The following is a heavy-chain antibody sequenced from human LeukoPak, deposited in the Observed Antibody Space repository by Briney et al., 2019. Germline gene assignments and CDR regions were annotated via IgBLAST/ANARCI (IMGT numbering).Heavy chain of an antibody. CDR1: GYTFTSYG. D-gene: IGHD3-3*01. CDR2: ISAYNGNT. CDR3: ARSEIFGVVVASGP. V-gene: IGHV1-18*01. J-gene: IGHJ5*02. Sequence: ASVKVSCKASGYTFTSYGISWVRQAPGQGLEWMGWISAYNGNTNYAQKLQGRVTMTTDTSTSTAYMELRSRRSDDTAVYYCARSEIFGVVVASGPWGQGTLVTVSS.